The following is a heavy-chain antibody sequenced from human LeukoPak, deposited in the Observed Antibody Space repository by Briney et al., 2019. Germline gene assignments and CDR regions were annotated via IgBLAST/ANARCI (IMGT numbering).Heavy chain of an antibody. CDR1: GGSISSSNW. Sequence: TSGTLSLTCAVSGGSISSSNWWSWVRQPPGKGLEWIGEIYHSGSTNYNPSLKSRVTISVDTSKNQFSLKLSSVTAADTAVYYCASLPYYSSSSDYWGQGTLVTVSS. J-gene: IGHJ4*02. CDR3: ASLPYYSSSSDY. V-gene: IGHV4-4*02. D-gene: IGHD6-6*01. CDR2: IYHSGST.